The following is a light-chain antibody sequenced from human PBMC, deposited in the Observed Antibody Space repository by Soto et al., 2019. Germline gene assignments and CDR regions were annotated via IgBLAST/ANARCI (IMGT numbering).Light chain of an antibody. Sequence: EIVLTQSPGTLSLSPGERATLSCRASQSVRDNYLAWYQQKPGQAPSLLIFDTSRRATGIPDRFTGSGSGTDVALTISRVEPQDIAVYFCQQYGSSPGTFGQGTKVDIK. CDR3: QQYGSSPGT. V-gene: IGKV3-20*01. CDR1: QSVRDNY. CDR2: DTS. J-gene: IGKJ1*01.